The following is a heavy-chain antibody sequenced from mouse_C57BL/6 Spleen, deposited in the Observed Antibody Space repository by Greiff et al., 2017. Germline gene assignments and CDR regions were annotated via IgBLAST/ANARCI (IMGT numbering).Heavy chain of an antibody. CDR3: ARGPYYSNYENYFDY. J-gene: IGHJ2*01. CDR1: GYTFTNYW. D-gene: IGHD2-5*01. V-gene: IGHV1-63*01. CDR2: IYPGGGYT. Sequence: VQLQQSGAELVRPGTSVKMSCKASGYTFTNYWIGWAKQRPGHGLEWIGDIYPGGGYTNYNEKFKGKATVTADKSSSTAYMQFSSLTSEDSAIYYCARGPYYSNYENYFDYWGQGTTLTVSS.